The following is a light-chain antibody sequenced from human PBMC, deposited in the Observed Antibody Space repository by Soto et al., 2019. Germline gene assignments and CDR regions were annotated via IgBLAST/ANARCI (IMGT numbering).Light chain of an antibody. CDR1: SSNIGAGYD. CDR3: HSYDSSLSALYV. CDR2: GNS. Sequence: QAVVTQPPLVSGAPGQRVTISCTGSSSNIGAGYDVHWYQQLPGTAPKLLIYGNSNRPSGVPDRFSGSKSGTSASLAITGLQAEDEDDYYCHSYDSSLSALYVDGTVTKLTVL. J-gene: IGLJ1*01. V-gene: IGLV1-40*01.